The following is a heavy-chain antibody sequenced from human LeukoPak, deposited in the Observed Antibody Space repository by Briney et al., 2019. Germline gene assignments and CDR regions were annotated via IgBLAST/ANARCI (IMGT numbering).Heavy chain of an antibody. CDR1: GYTFTSYD. CDR3: ARMYYDYVWGSYPTDP. Sequence: ASVKVSCTASGYTFTSYDINWVRQAPGQGLEWMGWMNPNSGNTGYAQRFQGRITMTRNTSISTAYMELSSLRSEDTAVYYCARMYYDYVWGSYPTDPWGQGTLVTVSS. V-gene: IGHV1-8*01. D-gene: IGHD3-16*02. CDR2: MNPNSGNT. J-gene: IGHJ5*02.